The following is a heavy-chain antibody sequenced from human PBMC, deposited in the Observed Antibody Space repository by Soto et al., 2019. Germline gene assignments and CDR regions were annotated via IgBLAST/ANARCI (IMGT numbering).Heavy chain of an antibody. CDR3: ARTSGDYDLSKYFQH. D-gene: IGHD4-17*01. CDR2: IYYSGTT. CDR1: GGSISSGDYY. Sequence: QVQLQESGPGLVEPSQTLSLICTVSGGSISSGDYYWSWIRQLPGKGLEWIGYIYYSGTTFHNPSLKSRVSISVDTSKNLFSLKLSSMTAADTAVYYCARTSGDYDLSKYFQHWGQGTLVTVSS. V-gene: IGHV4-31*03. J-gene: IGHJ1*01.